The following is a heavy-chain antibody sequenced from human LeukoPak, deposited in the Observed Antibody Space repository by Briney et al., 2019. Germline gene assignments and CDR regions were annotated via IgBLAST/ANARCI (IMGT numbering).Heavy chain of an antibody. CDR2: ISYDGSNK. Sequence: PGGSLRLSCAASGFTFSSYGMHWVRQAPGKGLEGVAVISYDGSNKYYADSVKGRFTISRDNSKNTLYLQMNSLRAEDTAVYYCAKGGRSSSSSLGYWGQGTLVTVSS. V-gene: IGHV3-30*18. CDR1: GFTFSSYG. J-gene: IGHJ4*02. D-gene: IGHD6-6*01. CDR3: AKGGRSSSSSLGY.